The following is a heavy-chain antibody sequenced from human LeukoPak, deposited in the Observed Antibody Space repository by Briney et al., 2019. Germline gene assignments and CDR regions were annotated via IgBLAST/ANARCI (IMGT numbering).Heavy chain of an antibody. Sequence: PGGSLRLSCAASGFTFSGSAMHWVRQASGKGLEWVGRIRSKANSYATAYAASVKGRSTISRDDSKNTAYLQMNSLKTEDTAVYYCTSGSYSYGYDFDYWGQGTLVTVSS. J-gene: IGHJ4*02. CDR2: IRSKANSYAT. D-gene: IGHD5-18*01. CDR1: GFTFSGSA. CDR3: TSGSYSYGYDFDY. V-gene: IGHV3-73*01.